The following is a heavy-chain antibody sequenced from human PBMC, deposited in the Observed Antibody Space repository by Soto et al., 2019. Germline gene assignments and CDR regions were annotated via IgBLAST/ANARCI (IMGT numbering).Heavy chain of an antibody. CDR1: GFTFSSYG. CDR3: ARDDGGYYYQAFDI. CDR2: ISYDGSNK. D-gene: IGHD1-26*01. Sequence: GGSLRLSCAASGFTFSSYGMHWVRQAPGKGLEWVAVISYDGSNKYYADSVKGRFTISRDNSKNTLYLQMNSLRAEDTAVYYCARDDGGYYYQAFDIWGQGTMVT. V-gene: IGHV3-30*03. J-gene: IGHJ3*02.